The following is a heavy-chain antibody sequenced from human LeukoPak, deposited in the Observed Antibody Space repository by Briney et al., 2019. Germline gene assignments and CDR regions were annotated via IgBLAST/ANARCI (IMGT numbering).Heavy chain of an antibody. Sequence: GGPLRLFCAASGFSLRRDFMIWVREAPGKGVQWVSKIQGSLASYTDSVNGRFTISGDNSKNPLYLHMSSLRAEDTAVYYCAIRGAWGRGTLVTVSS. CDR1: GFSLRRDF. J-gene: IGHJ5*02. V-gene: IGHV3-53*01. CDR3: AIRGA. CDR2: IQGSLA.